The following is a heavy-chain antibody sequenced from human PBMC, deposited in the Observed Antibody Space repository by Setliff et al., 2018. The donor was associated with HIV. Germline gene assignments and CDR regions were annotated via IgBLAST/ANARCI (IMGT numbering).Heavy chain of an antibody. V-gene: IGHV4-34*01. CDR2: INHSGST. CDR1: GGSFSGYD. J-gene: IGHJ5*02. CDR3: ARMKGQYSRSSGRNWFDP. Sequence: PSETLSLTCAVYGGSFSGYDWSWIRQPPGKGLEWSGEINHSGSTNYNPSLKSRVTISVDTSKNQFSLKLTSVTAADTAVYYCARMKGQYSRSSGRNWFDPWGQGTLVTVS. D-gene: IGHD6-6*01.